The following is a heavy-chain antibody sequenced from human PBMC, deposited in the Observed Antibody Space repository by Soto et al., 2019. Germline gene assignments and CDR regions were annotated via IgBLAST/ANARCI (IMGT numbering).Heavy chain of an antibody. CDR2: IIPIFGTA. V-gene: IGHV1-69*01. CDR1: GGTFSSYA. Sequence: QVQLVQSGAEVKKPGSSVKVSCKASGGTFSSYAISWVRQAPGQGLEWMGGIIPIFGTANYAQKFQGRVTITADESTSTAYMELSSLRSEDTAVYYCATRNSNYEAYYYYYGMDVWGQGTPVTVS. D-gene: IGHD4-4*01. CDR3: ATRNSNYEAYYYYYGMDV. J-gene: IGHJ6*02.